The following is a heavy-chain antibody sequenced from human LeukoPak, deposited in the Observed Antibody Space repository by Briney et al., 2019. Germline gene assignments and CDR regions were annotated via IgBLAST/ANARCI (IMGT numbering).Heavy chain of an antibody. D-gene: IGHD1-7*01. J-gene: IGHJ4*02. V-gene: IGHV3-11*01. CDR2: ISSSGSTI. CDR1: GGSFSGYY. Sequence: LSLTCAVYGGSFSGYYWSWIRQAPGKGLEWVSYISSSGSTIYYADSVKGRFTISRDNAKNSLYLQMNSQRAEDTAVYYCARDTGTTGYWGQGTLVTVSS. CDR3: ARDTGTTGY.